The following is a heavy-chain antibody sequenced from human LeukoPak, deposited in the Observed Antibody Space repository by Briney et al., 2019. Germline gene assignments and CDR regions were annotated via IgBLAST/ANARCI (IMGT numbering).Heavy chain of an antibody. J-gene: IGHJ3*02. CDR2: ISSSSSYI. V-gene: IGHV3-21*01. Sequence: PGGSLRLSCAASGFTFSSYSMNWVRQAPGKGLEWVSSISSSSSYIYYADSVKGRFTISRDNAKNSLYLQMNSLRAEDTAVYYCARDKACGGDCYHAFDIWGQGTMVTVSS. CDR1: GFTFSSYS. CDR3: ARDKACGGDCYHAFDI. D-gene: IGHD2-21*02.